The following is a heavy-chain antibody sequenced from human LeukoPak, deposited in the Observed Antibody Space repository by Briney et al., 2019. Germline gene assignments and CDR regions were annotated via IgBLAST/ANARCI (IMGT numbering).Heavy chain of an antibody. Sequence: SVKVSCKASGGTFSSYAISWVRQAPGQGLEWMGGIIPIFGTANYAQKFQGRVTITADESTSTAYMELSSLRSEDTAVYYCASDSGYDPLFYYFYGMDVWGKGTTVTVYS. D-gene: IGHD5-12*01. V-gene: IGHV1-69*13. CDR3: ASDSGYDPLFYYFYGMDV. CDR1: GGTFSSYA. CDR2: IIPIFGTA. J-gene: IGHJ6*04.